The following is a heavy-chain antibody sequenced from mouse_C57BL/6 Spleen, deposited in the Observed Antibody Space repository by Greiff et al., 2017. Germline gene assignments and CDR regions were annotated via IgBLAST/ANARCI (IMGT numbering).Heavy chain of an antibody. CDR1: GFNFKDYY. CDR2: IDPEDGDT. CDR3: TAGGTRFAY. V-gene: IGHV14-1*01. D-gene: IGHD3-3*01. J-gene: IGHJ3*01. Sequence: DVKLVQSGAELVRPGASVKLSCTASGFNFKDYYMHWVKQRPEQGLEWIGRIDPEDGDTEYAPKFQGKATMTADTSSNTAYLQLSSLTSEDTAVYYCTAGGTRFAYWGQRTLVTVSA.